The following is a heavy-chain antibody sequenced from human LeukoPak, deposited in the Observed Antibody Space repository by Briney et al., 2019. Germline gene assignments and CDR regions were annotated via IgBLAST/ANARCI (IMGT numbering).Heavy chain of an antibody. J-gene: IGHJ5*02. D-gene: IGHD2-2*01. CDR2: VNWNGGST. V-gene: IGHV3-20*04. CDR3: VRDRCSSTSCHDSPNWFDP. Sequence: GESLRLSCAVSGFTFDDYGMSWVRHAPGQGLEWISGVNWNGGSTGYADSVKGRFTISRDNATNSLYLQMNSLRAEDTAVYYCVRDRCSSTSCHDSPNWFDPWGQGTLVTVSS. CDR1: GFTFDDYG.